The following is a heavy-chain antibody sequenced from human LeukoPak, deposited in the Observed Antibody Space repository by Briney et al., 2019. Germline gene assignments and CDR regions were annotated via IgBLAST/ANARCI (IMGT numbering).Heavy chain of an antibody. D-gene: IGHD2-8*02. CDR3: AKRERRDGGVFDV. Sequence: GGSLRLSCAASGFTLSSYWMHWVRQAPGKGLEWVSTITAGGGSTNYADPVKGRFIISRDNSKNTLYLQMNSLRAEDTAVYYCAKRERRDGGVFDVWGQGTMVTVSS. CDR1: GFTLSSYW. V-gene: IGHV3-23*01. CDR2: ITAGGGST. J-gene: IGHJ3*01.